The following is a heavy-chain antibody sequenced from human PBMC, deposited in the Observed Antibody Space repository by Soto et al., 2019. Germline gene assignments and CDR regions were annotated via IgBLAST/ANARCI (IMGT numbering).Heavy chain of an antibody. V-gene: IGHV1-18*01. CDR2: ISAYNGNT. D-gene: IGHD3-16*02. Sequence: ASVKVSCKASGYTFISYGISWVRQAPGQGLEWMGWISAYNGNTNYAQKFQGRVTMSTDTSTSTAYMELRSLRSDDTAVYYCARERERGGHHRITFGGVIVIPSTGMDVWGQGTTVTVSS. CDR3: ARERERGGHHRITFGGVIVIPSTGMDV. CDR1: GYTFISYG. J-gene: IGHJ6*02.